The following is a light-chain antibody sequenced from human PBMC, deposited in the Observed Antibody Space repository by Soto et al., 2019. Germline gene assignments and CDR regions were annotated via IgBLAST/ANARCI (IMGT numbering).Light chain of an antibody. Sequence: QSVLTQPPSASASPGQSVAISCTGTSRDVGGYNNVSWYQQHPGKAPKIMIYEVNKRPSGVPDRFSGSKSGNTASLTVAGLQAEDEADYYCSSYAGSSNVFGTGTKRTVL. CDR3: SSYAGSSNV. CDR2: EVN. V-gene: IGLV2-8*01. CDR1: SRDVGGYNN. J-gene: IGLJ1*01.